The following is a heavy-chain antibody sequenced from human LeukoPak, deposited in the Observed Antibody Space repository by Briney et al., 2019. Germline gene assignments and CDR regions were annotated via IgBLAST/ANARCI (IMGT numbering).Heavy chain of an antibody. CDR3: ARGPSIAARYDAFDI. CDR1: GGSISSYY. V-gene: IGHV3-11*04. D-gene: IGHD6-6*01. CDR2: ISSSGNTI. Sequence: LSLTCTVSGGSISSYYWSWIRQPPGKGLEWVSYISSSGNTISYADSVKGRFTISRDNAKNSLYLQVISLRAEDTAVYYCARGPSIAARYDAFDIWGQGTMVTVSS. J-gene: IGHJ3*02.